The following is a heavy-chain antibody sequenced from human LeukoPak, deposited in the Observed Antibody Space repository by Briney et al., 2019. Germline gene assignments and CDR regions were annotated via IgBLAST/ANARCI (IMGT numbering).Heavy chain of an antibody. Sequence: SGPTLVKTTQTLTPTCTFSGFSRSTTGEGVGWIRQPPGRALPWLALIYWHDDKSYSPSLKSRLTITKDTSKNQVVLTMTNMDPVDTATYYCAHSQITIFRGPTSPWGIWGQGTMVTVSS. CDR2: IYWHDDK. J-gene: IGHJ3*02. V-gene: IGHV2-5*01. CDR1: GFSRSTTGEG. CDR3: AHSQITIFRGPTSPWGI. D-gene: IGHD3-3*01.